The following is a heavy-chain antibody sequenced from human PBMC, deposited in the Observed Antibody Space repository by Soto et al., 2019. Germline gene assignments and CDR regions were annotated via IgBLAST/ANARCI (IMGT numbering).Heavy chain of an antibody. D-gene: IGHD1-26*01. Sequence: EVQLLDSGGGLVQPGGSLRLSCAASGFTLSDHAVSWVRQAPGKGLEWVSGISFRGETYYADFVTGRFTISRDTSKNTLNLEMNSLREEDTALYYCAGAWAWGRGSLVTVSS. CDR3: AGAWA. V-gene: IGHV3-23*01. CDR2: ISFRGET. CDR1: GFTLSDHA. J-gene: IGHJ5*02.